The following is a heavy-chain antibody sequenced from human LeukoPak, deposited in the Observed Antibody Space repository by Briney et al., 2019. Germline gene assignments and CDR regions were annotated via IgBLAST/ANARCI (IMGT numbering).Heavy chain of an antibody. D-gene: IGHD3-22*01. CDR3: ARIRSGYSFDFDY. CDR2: ISYDGSNK. V-gene: IGHV3-30*03. CDR1: GFTFSSYG. Sequence: GGSLRLSCAASGFTFSSYGMHWVRQAPGKGLEWVAVISYDGSNKHYADSVKGRFTISRDNSKNTVYLQMNSLRAEDTAVYYCARIRSGYSFDFDYWGQGILVTVSS. J-gene: IGHJ4*02.